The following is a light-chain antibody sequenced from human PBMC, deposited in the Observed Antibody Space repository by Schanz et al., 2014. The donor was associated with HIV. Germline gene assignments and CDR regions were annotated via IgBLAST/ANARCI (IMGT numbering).Light chain of an antibody. CDR2: GAS. CDR3: QQYDNWPRT. V-gene: IGKV3-15*01. J-gene: IGKJ1*01. Sequence: DIVMTQSPATLSVSPGERATLSCRASQSVSRNLAWYQQKPGQAPRLLIFGASTTATGIPARFSGSGSGTEFTLTISSLQSEDFAVYFCQQYDNWPRTFGQGTKVEIK. CDR1: QSVSRN.